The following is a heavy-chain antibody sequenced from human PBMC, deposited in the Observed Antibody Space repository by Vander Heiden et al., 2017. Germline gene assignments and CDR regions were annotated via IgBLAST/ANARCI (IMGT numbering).Heavy chain of an antibody. Sequence: QVQLQQWGAGLLKPSETLSLTCAVYGGSFSGYYWIWIRQPPGKGLEWIGEINHSGSTNYNPARKSRVTISVDTAKNKVSLKLSSVTAADTAVYYCAKAVSNRSSRCYGTHWGQGTMVTVYS. CDR1: GGSFSGYY. D-gene: IGHD6-13*01. CDR2: INHSGST. V-gene: IGHV4-34*01. J-gene: IGHJ1*01. CDR3: AKAVSNRSSRCYGTH.